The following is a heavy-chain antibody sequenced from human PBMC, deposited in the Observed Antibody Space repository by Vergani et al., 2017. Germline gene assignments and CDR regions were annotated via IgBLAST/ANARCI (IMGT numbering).Heavy chain of an antibody. V-gene: IGHV4-61*01. Sequence: QVQLQESGPGLVKPSETLSLTCTVSGGSVSIGSYYWSWIRQPPGKGLEWIGYIYYSGSTNYNPSLKSRVTISVDTSKNQFSLKVSSVTAADTAVYCCARMIAAAGTEYFDYWGQGTLVTVSS. CDR1: GGSVSIGSYY. CDR3: ARMIAAAGTEYFDY. D-gene: IGHD6-13*01. J-gene: IGHJ4*02. CDR2: IYYSGST.